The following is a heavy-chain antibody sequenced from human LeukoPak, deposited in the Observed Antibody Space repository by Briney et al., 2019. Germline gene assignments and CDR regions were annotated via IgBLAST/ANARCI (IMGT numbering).Heavy chain of an antibody. CDR2: IYYSGST. J-gene: IGHJ6*02. CDR1: GGSISSYY. D-gene: IGHD2-2*01. CDR3: ARCGSTSYYYYYGMDV. Sequence: SETLSLTCTVSGGSISSYYWSWIRQPPGKGLEWIGYIYYSGSTNYNPSLKSRVTISVDTSKNQFSLKLSSVTAADTAVYYCARCGSTSYYYYYGMDVWGQGTTLTVSS. V-gene: IGHV4-59*01.